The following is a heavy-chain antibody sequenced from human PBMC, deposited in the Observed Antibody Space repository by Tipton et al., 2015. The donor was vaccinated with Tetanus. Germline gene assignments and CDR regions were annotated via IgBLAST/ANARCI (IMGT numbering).Heavy chain of an antibody. CDR1: GYTFTNYG. D-gene: IGHD3-22*01. CDR3: ARRPKYYYDSSGSWFDL. Sequence: QSGAEVKKPGASVKVSCKASGYTFTNYGISWVRQAPGQGLEWMGWISICNGNANYAEKFQGRVTMTTDTSTNTSYMEVRSLRSDDTAVYYCARRPKYYYDSSGSWFDLLCQVTLVTVSS. J-gene: IGHJ5*02. CDR2: ISICNGNA. V-gene: IGHV1-18*01.